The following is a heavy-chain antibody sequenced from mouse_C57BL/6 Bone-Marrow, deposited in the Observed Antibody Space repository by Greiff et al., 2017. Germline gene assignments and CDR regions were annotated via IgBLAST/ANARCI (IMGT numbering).Heavy chain of an antibody. Sequence: QVQLKQSGAELVRPGTSVKVSCKASGYAFTNYLIEWVKQRPGQGLEWIGVINPGSGGTNYNEKFKGKATLTADKSSSTAYMQLSSLTSEDSAVYFCARRMALPIWYFDVWGTGTTVTVSS. CDR1: GYAFTNYL. V-gene: IGHV1-54*01. CDR3: ARRMALPIWYFDV. CDR2: INPGSGGT. J-gene: IGHJ1*03.